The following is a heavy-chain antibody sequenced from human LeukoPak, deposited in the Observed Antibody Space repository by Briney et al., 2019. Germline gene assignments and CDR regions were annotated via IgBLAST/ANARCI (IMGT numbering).Heavy chain of an antibody. J-gene: IGHJ4*02. V-gene: IGHV1-8*01. CDR1: GYTFTSYD. Sequence: ASEKVSCKASGYTFTSYDINWVRQATGQGLEWMGWMNPDSGNTGYAQKFQGRVTMTRNTSISTAYMELSSLRSEDTAVYYCAKRGYSYGDFDYWGQGTLVTVSS. CDR2: MNPDSGNT. CDR3: AKRGYSYGDFDY. D-gene: IGHD5-18*01.